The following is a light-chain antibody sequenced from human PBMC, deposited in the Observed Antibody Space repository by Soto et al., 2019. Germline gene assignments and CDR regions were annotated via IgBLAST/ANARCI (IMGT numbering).Light chain of an antibody. CDR1: TSNIGNNN. CDR2: RND. V-gene: IGLV1-47*01. J-gene: IGLJ2*01. Sequence: QSVLTQSPSASGIPGQRVTISCSGSTSNIGNNNVYWYQQLPGTAPKLLIYRNDQRPSGVPDRFSGSKSGTSASLAISGLQSDDEADYYCATWDDSLTGRIFGGGTKLTVL. CDR3: ATWDDSLTGRI.